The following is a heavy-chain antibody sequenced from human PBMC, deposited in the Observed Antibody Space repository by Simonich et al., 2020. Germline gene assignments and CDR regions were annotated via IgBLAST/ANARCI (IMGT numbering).Heavy chain of an antibody. D-gene: IGHD6-13*01. CDR1: GFTFRSYS. J-gene: IGHJ4*02. CDR2: LSSSSSYR. Sequence: EVQLVESGGGLVKPGGSLRLSCAASGFTFRSYSMNGVRQAPGKGLEWVSALSSSSSYRYYADSVKGRFTIARDNAKNSLYLQMNSLRAEDTAVYYCARARGDSSSWYFDYWGQGTLVTVSS. CDR3: ARARGDSSSWYFDY. V-gene: IGHV3-21*01.